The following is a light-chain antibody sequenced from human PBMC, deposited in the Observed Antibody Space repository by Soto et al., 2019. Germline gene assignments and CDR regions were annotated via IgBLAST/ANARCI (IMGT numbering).Light chain of an antibody. CDR3: MQAVYWPFT. V-gene: IGKV2-30*01. J-gene: IGKJ3*01. CDR1: QSLVYSDGQTY. CDR2: RVS. Sequence: DIVLTQSPLLLPVTLGQPASISCTSSQSLVYSDGQTYVSWFQQRPGQSPRRLIYRVSNRDTGVPVRFSASGSGTDFTLKISRVEAEDVAVYFCMQAVYWPFTFGPGTKVDIK.